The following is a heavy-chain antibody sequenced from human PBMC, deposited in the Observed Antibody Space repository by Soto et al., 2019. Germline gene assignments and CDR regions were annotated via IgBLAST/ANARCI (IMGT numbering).Heavy chain of an antibody. CDR2: ISYDGSNK. CDR3: AKDYGDYVNRGYYFDY. Sequence: QVQLVESGGGVVQPGRSLRLSCAASGFTFSSYGMHWVRQAPGKGLEWVAVISYDGSNKYYADSVKGRFTISRDNSKNTLYLQMNSLRAEDTAVYYCAKDYGDYVNRGYYFDYWGQGTLVTVSS. J-gene: IGHJ4*02. D-gene: IGHD4-17*01. V-gene: IGHV3-30*18. CDR1: GFTFSSYG.